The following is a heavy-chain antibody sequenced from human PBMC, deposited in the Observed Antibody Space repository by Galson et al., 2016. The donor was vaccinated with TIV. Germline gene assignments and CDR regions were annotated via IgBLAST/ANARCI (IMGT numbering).Heavy chain of an antibody. V-gene: IGHV3-66*03. D-gene: IGHD2-15*01. CDR1: GLSVSINY. CDR3: ARDRVVDATYYYYYYGMDV. J-gene: IGHJ6*02. CDR2: IPDRGNT. Sequence: SLRLSCAASGLSVSINYMTWVRQAPGKGLEWVSLIPDRGNTYYPDSVKGRFTISRDNSKNTLYLQMNSLRVEDTAVYYCARDRVVDATYYYYYYGMDVWGQGTAVTVSS.